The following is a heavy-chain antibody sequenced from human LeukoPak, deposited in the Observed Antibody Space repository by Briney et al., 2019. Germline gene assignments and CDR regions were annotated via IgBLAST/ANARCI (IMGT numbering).Heavy chain of an antibody. CDR2: IWYDGSNK. Sequence: GRSLRLSCAASGFTFSSYGMHWVRQAPGKGLEWVAVIWYDGSNKYYADSVKGRFTISRDNSKNTLYLQMNSLRAEDTAVYYCARWRWVYGSSGYQGGEFDYWGQGTLVTVSS. J-gene: IGHJ4*02. D-gene: IGHD3-22*01. CDR1: GFTFSSYG. V-gene: IGHV3-33*01. CDR3: ARWRWVYGSSGYQGGEFDY.